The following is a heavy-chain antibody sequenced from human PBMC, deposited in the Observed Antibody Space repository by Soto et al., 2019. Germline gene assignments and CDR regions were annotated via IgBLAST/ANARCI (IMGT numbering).Heavy chain of an antibody. D-gene: IGHD3-10*01. CDR3: AKDRGLGGSGSYYFDY. J-gene: IGHJ4*02. CDR1: GFTFGSFD. V-gene: IGHV3-30*18. Sequence: GGSLRLSCAASGFTFGSFDMHWVRQAPGKGLEWVAVISYDASSKYYADSVKDRFTISRDNSKNTLYLQMNSLRAEDTAVYYCAKDRGLGGSGSYYFDYWGQGTLVTVSS. CDR2: ISYDASSK.